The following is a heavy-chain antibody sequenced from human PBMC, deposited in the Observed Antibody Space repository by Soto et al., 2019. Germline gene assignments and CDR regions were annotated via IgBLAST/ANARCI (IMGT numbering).Heavy chain of an antibody. Sequence: VQLLESGGGLVQPGGSLRLSCAASGITFSNYGMSWVRQAPGKGLEWVSGISGSGGSTYYADSVKGRFTISRDNSKNTLYLQMNSLRAEDTAVFYCAKGSSGWYFHHWGQGTLVTVSS. D-gene: IGHD6-19*01. CDR3: AKGSSGWYFHH. V-gene: IGHV3-23*01. CDR1: GITFSNYG. J-gene: IGHJ1*01. CDR2: ISGSGGST.